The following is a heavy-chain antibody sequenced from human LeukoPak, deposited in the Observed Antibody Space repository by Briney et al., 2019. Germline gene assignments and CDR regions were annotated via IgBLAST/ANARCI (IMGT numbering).Heavy chain of an antibody. CDR1: GGSFSGYY. CDR2: IYYSGST. D-gene: IGHD3-10*01. CDR3: ARDRGEGEWFDP. J-gene: IGHJ5*02. Sequence: SETLSLTCAVYGGSFSGYYWSWIRQPPGKGLEWIGYIYYSGSTNYNPSLKSRVTISVDTSKNQFSLKLSSVTAADTAVYYCARDRGEGEWFDPWGQGTLVTVSS. V-gene: IGHV4-59*01.